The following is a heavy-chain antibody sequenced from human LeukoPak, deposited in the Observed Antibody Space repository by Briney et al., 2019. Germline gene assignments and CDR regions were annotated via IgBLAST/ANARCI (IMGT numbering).Heavy chain of an antibody. CDR2: MNPNSGNT. V-gene: IGHV1-8*01. J-gene: IGHJ4*02. D-gene: IGHD3-10*01. CDR1: GYTFTSYD. CDR3: ASNTYYYGSGSYNPFDY. Sequence: ASVKVSCKASGYTFTSYDINWVRQATGQGLEWMGWMNPNSGNTGYAQKFQGRVTVTRNTSISTAYMELSSLRSEDTAVYYCASNTYYYGSGSYNPFDYWGQGTLVTVSS.